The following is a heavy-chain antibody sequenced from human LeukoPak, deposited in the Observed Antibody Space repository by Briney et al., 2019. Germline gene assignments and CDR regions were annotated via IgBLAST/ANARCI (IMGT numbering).Heavy chain of an antibody. Sequence: SETLSLTCAVYGGSFSGYYWSWIRQPPGKGLEWIGEINHSGSTNYNPSLKSRVTISVDTSKNQFSLKLSSVTAADTAVYYCARSSSGYYYDHFDSWGQGTLVTVSS. V-gene: IGHV4-34*01. D-gene: IGHD3-22*01. CDR1: GGSFSGYY. J-gene: IGHJ4*02. CDR2: INHSGST. CDR3: ARSSSGYYYDHFDS.